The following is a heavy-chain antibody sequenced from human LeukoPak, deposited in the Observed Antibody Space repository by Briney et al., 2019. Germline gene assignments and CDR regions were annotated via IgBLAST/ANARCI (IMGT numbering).Heavy chain of an antibody. CDR3: ARDVGIFGVVIGPKNWFDP. D-gene: IGHD3-3*01. V-gene: IGHV1-69*01. Sequence: ASVKVSCKASGGTFSSYAISWVRQAPGQGLEWMGGIIPIFGTANYAQKFQGRVTITADESTSTAYMELSSLRSEDTAVYYCARDVGIFGVVIGPKNWFDPWGQGTLVTVSS. CDR2: IIPIFGTA. CDR1: GGTFSSYA. J-gene: IGHJ5*02.